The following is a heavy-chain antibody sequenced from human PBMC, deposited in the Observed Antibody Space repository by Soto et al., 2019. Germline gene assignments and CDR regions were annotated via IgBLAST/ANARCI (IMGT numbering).Heavy chain of an antibody. J-gene: IGHJ4*02. D-gene: IGHD6-19*01. CDR2: ISLNSGTI. CDR3: AKAESSGWYYSLDY. V-gene: IGHV3-9*01. CDR1: GFTFDDYA. Sequence: EVQLVESGGGLVQPGKSLRLSCAASGFTFDDYAMHWVRQVPGKGLEWVSGISLNSGTIDYADSVKGRFTISRDNAKNSLHLQMNSLKPEDTAFYYCAKAESSGWYYSLDYWGQGTLVTVSS.